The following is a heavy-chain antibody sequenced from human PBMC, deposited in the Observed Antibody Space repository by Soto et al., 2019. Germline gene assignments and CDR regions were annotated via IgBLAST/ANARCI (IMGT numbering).Heavy chain of an antibody. V-gene: IGHV3-21*01. CDR2: ISSSSSYI. Sequence: EVQLVESGGGLVKPGGSLRLSCAASGFTFSSYSMNWVRQAPGKRLEWVSSISSSSSYIYYADSVKGRFTISRDNAKNSLYLQMSSLRAEDTAVYYCARDLMEDLWFDPWGQGTLVTVSS. CDR3: ARDLMEDLWFDP. D-gene: IGHD2-8*01. CDR1: GFTFSSYS. J-gene: IGHJ5*02.